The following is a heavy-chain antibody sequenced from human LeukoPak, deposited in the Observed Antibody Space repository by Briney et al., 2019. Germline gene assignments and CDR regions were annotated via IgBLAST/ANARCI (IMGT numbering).Heavy chain of an antibody. D-gene: IGHD5-24*01. CDR1: GATFTSYA. CDR3: ARGEMATKGPPDY. V-gene: IGHV1-69*05. CDR2: IIPIFGTA. Sequence: SVKVSCKASGATFTSYAISWVRQAPGQGLEWMGRIIPIFGTANYAQKFQGRVTITTDKSTSTAYMELSSLRSEDTAVYYCARGEMATKGPPDYWGQGTLVTVPS. J-gene: IGHJ4*02.